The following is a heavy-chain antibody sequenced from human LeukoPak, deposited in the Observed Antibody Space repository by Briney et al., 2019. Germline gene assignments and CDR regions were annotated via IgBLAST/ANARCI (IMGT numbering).Heavy chain of an antibody. CDR3: ARDLSYAFDI. CDR2: ISISSGTT. D-gene: IGHD1-26*01. Sequence: GGSLRLSCAASGFTFNSYTMNWVRQAPGKGLEWISYISISSGTTFYADSVKGRFTISRDNAKNSLYLQMNSLRDEDTAVYYCARDLSYAFDIWGQGIMVTVSS. J-gene: IGHJ3*02. CDR1: GFTFNSYT. V-gene: IGHV3-48*02.